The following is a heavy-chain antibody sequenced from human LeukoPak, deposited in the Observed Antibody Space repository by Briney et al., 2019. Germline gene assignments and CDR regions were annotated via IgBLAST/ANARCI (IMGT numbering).Heavy chain of an antibody. D-gene: IGHD5-12*01. J-gene: IGHJ4*02. CDR3: ATEVASAAFDY. CDR2: IKSDGSSA. Sequence: GGSLRLSCAPSGFTFSGYWMHWVRQAPGKGRVWVSPIKSDGSSAMYADSVKGRFSISRHNAKNTLHLQMNSLRADDTAVYFCATEVASAAFDYWGQGTPVTVSS. V-gene: IGHV3-74*03. CDR1: GFTFSGYW.